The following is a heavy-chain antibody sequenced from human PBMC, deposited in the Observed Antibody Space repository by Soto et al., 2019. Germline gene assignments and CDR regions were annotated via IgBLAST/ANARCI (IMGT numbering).Heavy chain of an antibody. CDR1: GGSFSGYY. CDR2: INHSGST. CDR3: ARGDYYYYGMDV. Sequence: SETLSLTCAVYGGSFSGYYWSWIRQPPGKGLEWIGEINHSGSTNYNPSLKSRVTISVDTSKNQFSLKLSTVTAADTAVYYCARGDYYYYGMDVWGQGTTVTVSS. J-gene: IGHJ6*02. V-gene: IGHV4-34*01.